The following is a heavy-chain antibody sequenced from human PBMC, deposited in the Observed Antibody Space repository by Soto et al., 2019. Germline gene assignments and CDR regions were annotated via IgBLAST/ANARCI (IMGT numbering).Heavy chain of an antibody. J-gene: IGHJ5*02. CDR2: VYSGDIA. V-gene: IGHV4-31*01. Sequence: QVQLQESGPGLVRPSQTLSLTCTVSGGSLNSGGYFWSWIRQVPGKGLEWIGYVYSGDIAYYNPSLQSQVTISLDTPKKHFSLTLTSVTAADTAIYFCAREVMTSVTRGWVDPWGHGTLVTVSS. CDR3: AREVMTSVTRGWVDP. CDR1: GGSLNSGGYF. D-gene: IGHD4-17*01.